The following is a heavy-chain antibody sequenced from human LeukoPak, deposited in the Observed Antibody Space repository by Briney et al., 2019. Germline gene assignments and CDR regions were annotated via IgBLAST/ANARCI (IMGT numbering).Heavy chain of an antibody. J-gene: IGHJ4*02. CDR1: GFTFSSYA. V-gene: IGHV3-23*01. D-gene: IGHD3-3*01. Sequence: GGSLRLSCAASGFTFSSYAMSWVRQAPGKGLEWVSAISGSGGSTYYADSVRGRFTISRDNSKNTLYLQMNSLRAEDTAVYYCAKALTIFGVATNFDYWGQGTLVTVSS. CDR3: AKALTIFGVATNFDY. CDR2: ISGSGGST.